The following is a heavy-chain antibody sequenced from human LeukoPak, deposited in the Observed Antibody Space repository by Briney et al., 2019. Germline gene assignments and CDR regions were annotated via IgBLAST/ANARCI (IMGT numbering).Heavy chain of an antibody. V-gene: IGHV3-48*01. CDR3: ARQDGSSGYYYGY. CDR1: GFTFSSYS. J-gene: IGHJ4*02. Sequence: GGSLRLSCAASGFTFSSYSMNWVRQAPGKGLEWVSYISSSSSTIYYADSVKGRFTISRDNAKNSLYLQMNSLRAEDTAVYYCARQDGSSGYYYGYWGQGTLVTVSS. CDR2: ISSSSSTI. D-gene: IGHD3-22*01.